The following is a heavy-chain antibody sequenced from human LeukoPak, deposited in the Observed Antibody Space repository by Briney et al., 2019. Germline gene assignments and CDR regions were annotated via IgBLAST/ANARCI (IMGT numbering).Heavy chain of an antibody. D-gene: IGHD1-26*01. V-gene: IGHV3-7*01. Sequence: GGSLRLSCAASGFTFSSYWMSWVRQAPGKGLEWVANIKQDGSEKYYVDSVKGRFTISRDNAKNSLYLQMNSLRAEDTAVYYCARPGWELLWPFDYWGQGTLVTVSS. CDR1: GFTFSSYW. CDR2: IKQDGSEK. J-gene: IGHJ4*02. CDR3: ARPGWELLWPFDY.